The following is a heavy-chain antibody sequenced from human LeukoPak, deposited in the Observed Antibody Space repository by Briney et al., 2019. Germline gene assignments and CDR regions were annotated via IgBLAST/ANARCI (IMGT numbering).Heavy chain of an antibody. Sequence: SETLSLTCAVPGGSISSGGYSWSWIRQPPGKGLEWIGYIYHSGSTYYNPSLKSRVTISVDRSKNQFSLKLSSVTAADTAVYYCARGGPYSSGWHLNYWGQGTLVTVSS. D-gene: IGHD6-19*01. V-gene: IGHV4-30-2*01. CDR1: GGSISSGGYS. CDR3: ARGGPYSSGWHLNY. J-gene: IGHJ4*02. CDR2: IYHSGST.